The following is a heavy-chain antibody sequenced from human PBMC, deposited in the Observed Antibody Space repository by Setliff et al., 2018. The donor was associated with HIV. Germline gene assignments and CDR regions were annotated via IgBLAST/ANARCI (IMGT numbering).Heavy chain of an antibody. J-gene: IGHJ4*02. CDR2: MYPGTSTT. CDR3: TRQTREAPYYFDY. Sequence: PGESLKISCKASGYSFISNWIGWVRQMPGKGLEWMGIMYPGTSTTKYSPSFQGQVTISADKSISTAYLQWSSLQASDTAIYFCTRQTREAPYYFDYWGQGTLVTVSS. CDR1: GYSFISNW. V-gene: IGHV5-51*01.